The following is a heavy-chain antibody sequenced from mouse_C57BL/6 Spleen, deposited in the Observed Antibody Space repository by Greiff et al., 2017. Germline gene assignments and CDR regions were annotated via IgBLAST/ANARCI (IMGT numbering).Heavy chain of an antibody. Sequence: EVQLQESGPGLVKPSQSLSLTCSVTGYSITGGYFWNWIRKFPGNQLEWMGYISYDGSNNYNPSLKNRISITRDPSTNQFFLKLNSGTTEDTATYYCAREHYGSSGFAYGGQGTLVTVSA. CDR2: ISYDGSN. CDR1: GYSITGGYF. CDR3: AREHYGSSGFAY. V-gene: IGHV3-6*01. J-gene: IGHJ3*01. D-gene: IGHD1-1*01.